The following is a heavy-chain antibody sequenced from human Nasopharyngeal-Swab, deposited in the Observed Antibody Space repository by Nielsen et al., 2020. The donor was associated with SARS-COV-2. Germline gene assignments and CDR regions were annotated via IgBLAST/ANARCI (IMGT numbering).Heavy chain of an antibody. CDR1: GFTFNNYW. J-gene: IGHJ3*01. CDR2: INGEESRT. CDR3: ERDPHGVRGAMQDAFDL. V-gene: IGHV3-74*01. D-gene: IGHD3-16*01. Sequence: GGSLRLSCAVSGFTFNNYWMHWVRQAPGKGLVWVSRINGEESRTSYADSVKGRFTISRDNAKNTLYLQMNSLRADDAAMYYCERDPHGVRGAMQDAFDLWGQGTMVTVSS.